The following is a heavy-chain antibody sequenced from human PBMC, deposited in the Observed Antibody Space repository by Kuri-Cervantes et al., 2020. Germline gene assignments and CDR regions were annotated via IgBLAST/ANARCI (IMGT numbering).Heavy chain of an antibody. D-gene: IGHD2-15*01. CDR1: GGSISSYY. CDR3: ARYTYCSTGRCYEDY. V-gene: IGHV4-59*12. J-gene: IGHJ4*02. CDR2: IYYSGST. Sequence: GSLRLSCTVSGGSISSYYWSWIRQPPGKGLEWIGYIYYSGSTYYNPSLKSRVTISIDTSKNQFSLRLSSVTAADTAVYYCARYTYCSTGRCYEDYWGQGTLVTVSS.